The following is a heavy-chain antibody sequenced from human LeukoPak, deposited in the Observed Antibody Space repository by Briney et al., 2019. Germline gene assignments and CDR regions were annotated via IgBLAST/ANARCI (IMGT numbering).Heavy chain of an antibody. V-gene: IGHV3-30*04. CDR3: ARDSGFSGTQRGEY. CDR1: GFTFSSYA. CDR2: ISYDGTNK. J-gene: IGHJ4*02. D-gene: IGHD3/OR15-3a*01. Sequence: GGSLRLSCAASGFTFSSYAMHWLRQPPAKGLEWVAVISYDGTNKYYADSLKGRFTISRDNFKYTLYLQMNSLRTEDTAVYYCARDSGFSGTQRGEYWGQGTLVTVSS.